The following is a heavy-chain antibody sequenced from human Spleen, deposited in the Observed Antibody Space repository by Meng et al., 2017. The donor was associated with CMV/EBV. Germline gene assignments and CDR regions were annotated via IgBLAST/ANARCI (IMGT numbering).Heavy chain of an antibody. D-gene: IGHD1-26*01. CDR2: ISWNSGNI. J-gene: IGHJ3*02. CDR1: GFTFDDYA. Sequence: SLKISCAASGFTFDDYAVHWVRQAPGKGLEWVSGISWNSGNIGYADSVKGRFTISRDNAKNSLYLQMNSLRAEDTAVYYCARDKWELRDAFDIWGQGTMVTVSS. V-gene: IGHV3-9*01. CDR3: ARDKWELRDAFDI.